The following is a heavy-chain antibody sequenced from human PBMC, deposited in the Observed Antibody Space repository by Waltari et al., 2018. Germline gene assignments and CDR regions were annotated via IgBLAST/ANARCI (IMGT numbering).Heavy chain of an antibody. Sequence: EVQLVESGGGLVQPGGSLRLSCAASGFTFSNYYMHWVRQAQGKGPEWVGLISNKANSYTTDYAAAVKGKITISRDDSKNTLYLQMSSLKTEDTAVYYCTNGGNLNSLDVWGRGVLVTVSS. CDR3: TNGGNLNSLDV. J-gene: IGHJ4*02. V-gene: IGHV3-72*01. CDR2: ISNKANSYTT. D-gene: IGHD2-2*03. CDR1: GFTFSNYY.